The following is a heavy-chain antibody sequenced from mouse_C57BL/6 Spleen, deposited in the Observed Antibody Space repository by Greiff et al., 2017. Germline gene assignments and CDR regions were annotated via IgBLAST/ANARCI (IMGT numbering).Heavy chain of an antibody. D-gene: IGHD2-3*01. V-gene: IGHV1-18*01. J-gene: IGHJ4*01. Sequence: EVQLQQSGPELVKPGASVKITCKASGYTFTDYNMDWVKQSHGKSLEWIGDINPNNGGTIYNQKFKGKATLTVDKSSSTAYMELRSLTSEDTAVYYCARRGDGYPYYAMDYWGQGTSVTVSS. CDR2: INPNNGGT. CDR1: GYTFTDYN. CDR3: ARRGDGYPYYAMDY.